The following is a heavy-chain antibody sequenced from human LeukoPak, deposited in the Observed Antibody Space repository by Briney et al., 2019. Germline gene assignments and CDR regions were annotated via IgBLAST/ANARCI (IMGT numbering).Heavy chain of an antibody. CDR1: GFTFSSYA. CDR2: ISYDGSNK. CDR3: ARESPPFFWDSSGYYIDY. Sequence: PGGSLRLSCAASGFTFSSYAMHWVRQAPGKGLEWVAVISYDGSNKYYADSVKGRFTISRDNSKNTLYLQMNSLRAEDTAVYYCARESPPFFWDSSGYYIDYWGQGTLVTVSS. V-gene: IGHV3-30-3*01. J-gene: IGHJ4*02. D-gene: IGHD3-22*01.